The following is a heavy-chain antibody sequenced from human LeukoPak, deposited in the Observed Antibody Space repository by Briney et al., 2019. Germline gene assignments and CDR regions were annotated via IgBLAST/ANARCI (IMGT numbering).Heavy chain of an antibody. Sequence: ASVKVPCKASGYTFTSYYMHWVRQAPGQGLEWMGIINPSGGSTSYAQKFQGRVTMTRDTSTSTVYMELSSLRSEDTAVYYCARDRNPAAKSSSPNWFDPWGQGTLVTVSS. CDR2: INPSGGST. CDR1: GYTFTSYY. V-gene: IGHV1-46*01. D-gene: IGHD6-13*01. J-gene: IGHJ5*02. CDR3: ARDRNPAAKSSSPNWFDP.